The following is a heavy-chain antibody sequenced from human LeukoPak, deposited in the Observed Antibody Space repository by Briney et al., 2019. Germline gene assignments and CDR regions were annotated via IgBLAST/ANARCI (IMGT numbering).Heavy chain of an antibody. CDR2: ISGSGDKT. J-gene: IGHJ6*03. Sequence: GGSLRLSCAASGFTFSDYAMSWVRQAPGGGLEWVSAISGSGDKTFHANSVKGRVTTSRDNSKNTLSLQMSSLRVEDSAVYFCAKDTSAWWYHRAYMNVWGTGTTVTVSS. V-gene: IGHV3-23*01. CDR3: AKDTSAWWYHRAYMNV. D-gene: IGHD2-15*01. CDR1: GFTFSDYA.